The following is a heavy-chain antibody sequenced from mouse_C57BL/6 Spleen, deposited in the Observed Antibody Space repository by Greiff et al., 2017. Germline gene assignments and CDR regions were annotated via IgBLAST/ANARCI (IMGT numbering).Heavy chain of an antibody. Sequence: VQLQQSGTVLARPGASVKMSCKTSGYTFTSYWMHWVKQRPGQGLAWIGAIYPGNSDTSYNQKFKGKAKLTAVTSASTAYMALSSLTNEDSAVYYCFPSTMVYAMDYWGQGTSVTVSS. CDR1: GYTFTSYW. V-gene: IGHV1-5*01. J-gene: IGHJ4*01. D-gene: IGHD2-2*01. CDR2: IYPGNSDT. CDR3: FPSTMVYAMDY.